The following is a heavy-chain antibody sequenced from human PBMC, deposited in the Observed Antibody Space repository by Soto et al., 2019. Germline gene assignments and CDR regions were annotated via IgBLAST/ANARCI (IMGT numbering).Heavy chain of an antibody. D-gene: IGHD6-19*01. CDR2: IIPIFGTA. V-gene: IGHV1-69*13. CDR3: ARDGRSGAVADYNWFDP. CDR1: GGTFRSYA. J-gene: IGHJ5*02. Sequence: SVKVSCKASGGTFRSYAISWVRQAPGQGLEWMGGIIPIFGTANYAQKFQGRVTVTADESTSTAYMELSSLRSEDTAVYYCARDGRSGAVADYNWFDPWGQGTLVTVS.